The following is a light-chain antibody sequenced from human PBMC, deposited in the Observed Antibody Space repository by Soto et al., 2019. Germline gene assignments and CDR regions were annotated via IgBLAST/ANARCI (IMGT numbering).Light chain of an antibody. V-gene: IGLV2-14*01. CDR1: SSDVGGYDY. J-gene: IGLJ1*01. CDR2: EVT. CDR3: SSHTSGSTRV. Sequence: QSVLTQPASVSGSPGQSIAISCTGTSSDVGGYDYVSWYQQQPDKAPKLMIYEVTQRPSGVSNRFSGSKSGNTASLTISGLQAEDDADYYCSSHTSGSTRVFGTGTKVTVL.